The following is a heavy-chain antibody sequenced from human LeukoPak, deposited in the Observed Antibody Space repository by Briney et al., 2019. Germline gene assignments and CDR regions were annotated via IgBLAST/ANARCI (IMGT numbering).Heavy chain of an antibody. CDR2: INHSGST. Sequence: SETLSLICAVYGGSFSGYYWSWIRQPPGKGLEWIGEINHSGSTNYNPSLKSRVTISVDTSKNRFSLKLTSVTAADTAVYYCARQTGSGLFILPGGQGTLVTVSS. CDR1: GGSFSGYY. J-gene: IGHJ4*02. V-gene: IGHV4-34*01. D-gene: IGHD3/OR15-3a*01. CDR3: ARQTGSGLFILP.